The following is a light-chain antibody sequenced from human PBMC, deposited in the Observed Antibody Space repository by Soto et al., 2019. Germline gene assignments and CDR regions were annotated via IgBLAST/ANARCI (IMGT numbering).Light chain of an antibody. J-gene: IGLJ3*02. CDR2: EVS. Sequence: QSVLTQPVSVSGSPGQAITISCTGTSSDVGGYNFVSWYQQHPGKVPRLIIYEVSNRPSGVSKRFSGSKSGNTASLTISGLQAEDEAEYYCSSYTSANSWMFGGGTQLTVL. CDR3: SSYTSANSWM. V-gene: IGLV2-14*01. CDR1: SSDVGGYNF.